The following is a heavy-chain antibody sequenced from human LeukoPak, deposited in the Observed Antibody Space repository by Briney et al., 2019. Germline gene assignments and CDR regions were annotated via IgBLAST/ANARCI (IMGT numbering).Heavy chain of an antibody. D-gene: IGHD3-22*01. CDR1: GFTFSSYW. V-gene: IGHV3-74*01. Sequence: PGGSLRLSCAASGFTFSSYWMHWVRQAPGKGLVWVSRINSDGSSTSYADSVKGRFTISRDNAKNTLYLQVNSLRAEDTAVYYCARGRPSRYYYDSSGYYFGYWGQGTLVTVSS. J-gene: IGHJ4*02. CDR2: INSDGSST. CDR3: ARGRPSRYYYDSSGYYFGY.